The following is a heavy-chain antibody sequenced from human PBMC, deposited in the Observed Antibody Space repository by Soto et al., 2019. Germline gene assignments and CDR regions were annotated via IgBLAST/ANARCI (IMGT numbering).Heavy chain of an antibody. Sequence: QVQLQQSGPGLVKPSQTLSLTCAISGDSVSSNSAAWNWIRQSPSRGLEWLGRTYYRSKWYNDYAVAVTSRITINPDTSKNQFSLQLNSVTPEDTAVYYCARSGPQLERHSDYFDYWGQGTLVTVSS. CDR2: TYYRSKWYN. CDR3: ARSGPQLERHSDYFDY. D-gene: IGHD1-1*01. CDR1: GDSVSSNSAA. V-gene: IGHV6-1*01. J-gene: IGHJ4*02.